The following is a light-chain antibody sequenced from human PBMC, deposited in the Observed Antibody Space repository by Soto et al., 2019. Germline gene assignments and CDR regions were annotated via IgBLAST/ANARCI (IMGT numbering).Light chain of an antibody. CDR3: ASWDDSLNGVV. CDR1: SSNIGVNT. J-gene: IGLJ2*01. CDR2: SNN. Sequence: QSVVTQPPSASGTPGQGVTISCSGSSSNIGVNTVNWYQQLPWTAPKLLIYSNNLRPSGVPDRFSGSKSGTSASLAISGLQSEDEADYHCASWDDSLNGVVFGGGTKLTVL. V-gene: IGLV1-44*01.